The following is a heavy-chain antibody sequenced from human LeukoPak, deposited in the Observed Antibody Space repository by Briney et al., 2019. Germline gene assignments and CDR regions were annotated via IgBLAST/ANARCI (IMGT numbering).Heavy chain of an antibody. CDR2: IYDSGST. CDR3: ARGPSYYDSIGYPTYYFYY. V-gene: IGHV4-59*01. J-gene: IGHJ4*02. CDR1: TRSISMSY. Sequence: PSETLSLTHPVATRSISMSYGRSARQPPGKGLEWIGYIYDSGSTNYNPSLKSRVTISVDTSKKQFYLKLTSVTAADTAVYYCARGPSYYDSIGYPTYYFYYWGQGTLVTVSS. D-gene: IGHD3-22*01.